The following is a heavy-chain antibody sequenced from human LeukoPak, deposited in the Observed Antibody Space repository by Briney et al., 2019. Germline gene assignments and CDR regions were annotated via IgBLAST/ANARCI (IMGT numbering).Heavy chain of an antibody. V-gene: IGHV3-23*01. Sequence: GGSLRLSCAASGFTFSTYAMSWVRQAPGKGLEWVSAISGSGGSTYCADSVKGRFTISRDNSKNTLYLQMNSLRAEDTAVYYCAKEGYRYGYAIDYWGQGTLVTVSS. J-gene: IGHJ4*02. CDR1: GFTFSTYA. D-gene: IGHD5-18*01. CDR3: AKEGYRYGYAIDY. CDR2: ISGSGGST.